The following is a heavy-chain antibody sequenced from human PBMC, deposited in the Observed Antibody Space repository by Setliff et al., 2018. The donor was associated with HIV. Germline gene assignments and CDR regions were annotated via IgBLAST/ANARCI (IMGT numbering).Heavy chain of an antibody. V-gene: IGHV3-48*03. CDR3: ARDRVGGATLDPLDI. J-gene: IGHJ3*02. CDR1: GFTFINYE. Sequence: GGSLRLSCTASGFTFINYEMHWVRQAPGKGLEWVAFISDSGSDIHYADSVKGRFTISRDNAKNSLYLQMNSLRAEDTAVYYCARDRVGGATLDPLDIWGQGTMVTVSS. D-gene: IGHD1-26*01. CDR2: ISDSGSDI.